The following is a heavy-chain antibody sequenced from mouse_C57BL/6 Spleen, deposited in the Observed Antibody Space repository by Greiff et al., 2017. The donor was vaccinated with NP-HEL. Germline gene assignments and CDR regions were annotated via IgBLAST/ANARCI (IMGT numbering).Heavy chain of an antibody. D-gene: IGHD2-4*01. CDR1: GYSITSGYY. Sequence: DVKLQSPLPFLFKPSQSLSLTCSVTGYSITSGYYWNWIRQFPGNKLEWMGYISYDGSNNYNPSLKNRISITRDTSKNQFFLKLNSVTTEDTATYYCAIIYYDYDGAMDYWGQGTSVTVSS. CDR2: ISYDGSN. CDR3: AIIYYDYDGAMDY. J-gene: IGHJ4*01. V-gene: IGHV3-6*01.